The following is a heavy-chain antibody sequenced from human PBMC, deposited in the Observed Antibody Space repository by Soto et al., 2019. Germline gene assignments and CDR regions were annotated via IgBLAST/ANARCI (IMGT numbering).Heavy chain of an antibody. V-gene: IGHV3-23*01. CDR2: ISGSGGST. J-gene: IGHJ6*02. D-gene: IGHD2-2*01. CDR1: GFTFSSYA. Sequence: PGGSLRLSCAASGFTFSSYAMSWVRQAPGKGLEWVSAISGSGGSTYYADSVKGRFTISRDNSKNTLYLQMNSLRAEDTAVYYCAGMGYCSSTSCYGFYYYGMDVWGQGTTVTVYS. CDR3: AGMGYCSSTSCYGFYYYGMDV.